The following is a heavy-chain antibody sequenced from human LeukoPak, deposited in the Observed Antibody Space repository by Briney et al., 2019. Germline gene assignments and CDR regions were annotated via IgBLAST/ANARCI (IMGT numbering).Heavy chain of an antibody. CDR2: IYSTGRS. D-gene: IGHD3-10*01. V-gene: IGHV4-4*07. Sequence: SETLSLTCTVSGGSISNYFWSWVRQPAGKGLEWMGRIYSTGRSDYNPSLKSRITMSVDTSKNQFSLKLSSVTAADTAVYYCARLGHLWFGEFDYWGQGTLVTVSS. J-gene: IGHJ4*02. CDR3: ARLGHLWFGEFDY. CDR1: GGSISNYF.